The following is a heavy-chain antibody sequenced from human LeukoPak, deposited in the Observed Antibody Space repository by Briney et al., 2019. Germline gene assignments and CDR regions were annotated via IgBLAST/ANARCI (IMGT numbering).Heavy chain of an antibody. V-gene: IGHV3-74*01. CDR1: GFTFSSYW. D-gene: IGHD3-3*01. J-gene: IGHJ4*02. CDR2: INSDGSST. Sequence: GGSLRLSCAASGFTFSSYWMHWVRQAPGKGLVWVSRINSDGSSTSYADSVKGRFTISRDNAKNTLYLQMNSLRAEDTAVYYCAIVDDFWSGYYTFDYWGQGTLVIVSS. CDR3: AIVDDFWSGYYTFDY.